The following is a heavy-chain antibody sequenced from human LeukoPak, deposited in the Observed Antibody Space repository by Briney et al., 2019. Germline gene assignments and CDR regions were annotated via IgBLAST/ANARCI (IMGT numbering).Heavy chain of an antibody. Sequence: PSETLSLTCTVSGGSISSSSYYWGWIRQPPGKGLEWIGSIYYSGSTYYNPSLKSRVTISVDTSKNQFSLKLSSVTAADTAVYYCARRALLWRNWLDPWGQGTLVTVSS. J-gene: IGHJ5*02. D-gene: IGHD2-2*01. CDR1: GGSISSSSYY. CDR2: IYYSGST. CDR3: ARRALLWRNWLDP. V-gene: IGHV4-39*01.